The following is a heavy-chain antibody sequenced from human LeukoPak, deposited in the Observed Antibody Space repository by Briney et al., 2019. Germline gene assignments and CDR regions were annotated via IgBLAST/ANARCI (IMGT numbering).Heavy chain of an antibody. Sequence: GGSLRLSCAASGFTFSSYEMNWVRQAPGKGLEWVSYISSSGSTIYYADSVKGRFTISRDNAKNSLYLQMNSLRAEDTAVYYCAKDPQIAVAAPWGWFDPWGQGTLVTVSS. CDR2: ISSSGSTI. CDR1: GFTFSSYE. V-gene: IGHV3-48*03. J-gene: IGHJ5*02. CDR3: AKDPQIAVAAPWGWFDP. D-gene: IGHD6-19*01.